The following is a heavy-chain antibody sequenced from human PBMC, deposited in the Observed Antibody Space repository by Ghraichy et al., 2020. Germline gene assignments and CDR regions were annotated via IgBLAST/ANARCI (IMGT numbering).Heavy chain of an antibody. CDR1: GGSISSYY. Sequence: SETLSLTCTVSGGSISSYYWSWIRQPPGKGLEWIGYIFYSGSTNYNPSLKSRVTISVDTSKNQFSLRLSSVTAADTALYYCARTIIGYYYGSGNWFDPWGQGTLVTVSS. J-gene: IGHJ5*02. CDR3: ARTIIGYYYGSGNWFDP. V-gene: IGHV4-59*01. D-gene: IGHD3-10*01. CDR2: IFYSGST.